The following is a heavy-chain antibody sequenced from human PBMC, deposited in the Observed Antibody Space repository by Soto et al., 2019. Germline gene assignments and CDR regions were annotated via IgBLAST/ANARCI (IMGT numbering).Heavy chain of an antibody. CDR2: ITNIDSSK. CDR1: GFTFSDFY. Sequence: QVHLVESGGGLVKPGGSLRLSCAASGFTFSDFYMIWIRQAPGKGLEWVSHITNIDSSKYYADSVRGRFTISRDNDKKTLYLQMNNLRAEDTAVYYCARRGGDQSLNYWGQGTLVTVSS. CDR3: ARRGGDQSLNY. D-gene: IGHD3-16*02. V-gene: IGHV3-11*01. J-gene: IGHJ4*02.